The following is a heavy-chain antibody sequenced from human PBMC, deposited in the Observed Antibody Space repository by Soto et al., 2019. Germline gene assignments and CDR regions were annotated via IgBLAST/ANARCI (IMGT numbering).Heavy chain of an antibody. Sequence: QVQLVQSGAEVKKPGSSVKVSCNASGGTFSSYAISWVRQAPGQGLEWMGGIIPISGTANYAQKFQCRVTITADASTSTAYMELSSLRSEDTAVYYCARSQGSSTSLEIYYYYYYGMDVWGQGTTVTVSS. CDR1: GGTFSSYA. D-gene: IGHD2-2*01. V-gene: IGHV1-69*01. J-gene: IGHJ6*02. CDR2: IIPISGTA. CDR3: ARSQGSSTSLEIYYYYYYGMDV.